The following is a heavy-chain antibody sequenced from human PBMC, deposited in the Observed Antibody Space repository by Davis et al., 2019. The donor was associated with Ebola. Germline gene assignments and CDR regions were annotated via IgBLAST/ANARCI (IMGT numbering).Heavy chain of an antibody. V-gene: IGHV3-7*01. CDR1: GFTFSSSW. CDR3: AGRWGGLFDL. CDR2: IKQDGSEK. Sequence: ESLKISCSASGFTFSSSWMSWVRQAPGKGLEWVANIKQDGSEKYYVDSVKGRFTISRDNAKNSLYLQMNSLRAEDTAVYYCAGRWGGLFDLWGRGTLVTVSS. J-gene: IGHJ2*01. D-gene: IGHD3-10*01.